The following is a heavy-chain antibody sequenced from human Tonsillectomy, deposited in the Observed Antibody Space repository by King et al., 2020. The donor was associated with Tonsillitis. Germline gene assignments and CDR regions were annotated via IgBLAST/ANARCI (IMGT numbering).Heavy chain of an antibody. J-gene: IGHJ4*02. CDR2: MFFRGNT. CDR1: GDSASSNMNY. V-gene: IGHV4-39*01. D-gene: IGHD6-13*01. Sequence: LQLQESGPGLVKPSETLSLTCTVSGDSASSNMNYWGWVRQPPGKGLGWIGSMFFRGNTYYPPSLEGRVSISADTSKNQLSLKLTPVTAADTAVYFCARRRDRYSRPHFDFWGQGTLVTVSS. CDR3: ARRRDRYSRPHFDF.